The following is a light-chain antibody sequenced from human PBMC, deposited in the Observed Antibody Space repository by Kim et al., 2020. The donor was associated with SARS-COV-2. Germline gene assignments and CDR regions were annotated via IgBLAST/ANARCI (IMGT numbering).Light chain of an antibody. Sequence: QSVTIACTVTSSDVGGYNYFSWYQQYPGKAPKLMIYEVTKRPSGVPDRFSGSKSGNTASLTVSGLQAEDEADYYCSSYTGSNNLDVFGTGTKVTVL. J-gene: IGLJ1*01. V-gene: IGLV2-8*01. CDR1: SSDVGGYNY. CDR2: EVT. CDR3: SSYTGSNNLDV.